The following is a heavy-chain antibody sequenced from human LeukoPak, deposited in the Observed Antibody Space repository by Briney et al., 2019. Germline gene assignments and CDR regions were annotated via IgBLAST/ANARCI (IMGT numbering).Heavy chain of an antibody. D-gene: IGHD1-1*01. V-gene: IGHV1-2*02. J-gene: IGHJ3*02. CDR1: GYTFTGYY. CDR3: ARDLLTTGPGVEAFDI. CDR2: INPNSGGT. Sequence: ASVKVSCKASGYTFTGYYMHWVRQAPGQGLEWMGWINPNSGGTNYAQKFQGRVTMTGDTSISTAYMELSRLRSDDTAVYYCARDLLTTGPGVEAFDIWGQGTMVTVSS.